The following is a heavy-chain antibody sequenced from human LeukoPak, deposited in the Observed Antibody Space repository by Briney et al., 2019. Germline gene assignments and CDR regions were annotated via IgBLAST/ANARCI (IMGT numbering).Heavy chain of an antibody. V-gene: IGHV1-18*01. CDR3: ARDMRSGIRSRADY. CDR2: ISAYNGNT. Sequence: ASVNVSCKASGYTFTSYYISWVRQAPGQGREWMGCISAYNGNTNYAEKLQGRVTITTDTSTSTAYMELRSLRSDDTAVYYCARDMRSGIRSRADYWGQGTLVTVSS. J-gene: IGHJ4*02. D-gene: IGHD1-26*01. CDR1: GYTFTSYY.